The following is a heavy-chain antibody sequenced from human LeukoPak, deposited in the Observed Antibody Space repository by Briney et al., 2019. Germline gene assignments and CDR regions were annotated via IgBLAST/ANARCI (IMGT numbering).Heavy chain of an antibody. V-gene: IGHV3-30*03. CDR3: ATTIVGAFRFVQYFQH. J-gene: IGHJ1*01. D-gene: IGHD1-26*01. Sequence: GGSLRLSCAASGFTFSSYGMHWVRQAPGKGLEWVAVISYDGSNKYYADSVKGRFTISRDNSKNTLYLQMNSLRAEDTAVYYCATTIVGAFRFVQYFQHWGQGTLVTVSS. CDR2: ISYDGSNK. CDR1: GFTFSSYG.